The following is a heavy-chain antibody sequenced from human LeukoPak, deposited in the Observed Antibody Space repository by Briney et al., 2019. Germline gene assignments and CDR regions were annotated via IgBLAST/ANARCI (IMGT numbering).Heavy chain of an antibody. Sequence: GGSLRLSCSASGLTFVDEAINWVRQAPGKGLEWVGFIRSRPFGATTEYAASVRGRFSISRDDSETIAYLQMNSLKTEDTAVYYCTRGRVTSLDSWGQGTLVTVSS. CDR2: IRSRPFGATT. D-gene: IGHD2-21*02. V-gene: IGHV3-49*04. CDR1: GLTFVDEA. J-gene: IGHJ5*01. CDR3: TRGRVTSLDS.